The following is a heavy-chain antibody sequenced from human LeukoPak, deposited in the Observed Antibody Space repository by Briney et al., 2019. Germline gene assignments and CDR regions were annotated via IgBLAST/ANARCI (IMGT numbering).Heavy chain of an antibody. J-gene: IGHJ4*02. CDR3: AKVSGSYYFDY. CDR1: GFTFSSYS. Sequence: GGSLRLSCAASGFTFSSYSMNWVRQAPGKGLEWVSAISGSGGSTYYADSVKGRFAISRDNSKNTLYLQMNSLRAEDTAVYYCAKVSGSYYFDYWGQGTLVTVSS. V-gene: IGHV3-23*01. D-gene: IGHD1-26*01. CDR2: ISGSGGST.